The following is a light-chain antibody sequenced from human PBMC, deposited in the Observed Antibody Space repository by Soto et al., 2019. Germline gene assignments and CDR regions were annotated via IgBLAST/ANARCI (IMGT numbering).Light chain of an antibody. CDR3: LQHNSYPGT. Sequence: DIQMSQSPSSLSASVGDRVTITCRASQSISSYLNWYQQKPGKAPKRLIYAASSLQSGVPSRSSGSGSGTEFTLTISSLQPEDFATYYCLQHNSYPGTFGQGTKVDIK. V-gene: IGKV1-17*01. CDR1: QSISSY. J-gene: IGKJ1*01. CDR2: AAS.